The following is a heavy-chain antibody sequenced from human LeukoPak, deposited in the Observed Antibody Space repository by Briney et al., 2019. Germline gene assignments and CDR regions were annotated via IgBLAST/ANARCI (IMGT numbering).Heavy chain of an antibody. J-gene: IGHJ6*03. Sequence: GGSLRLSCAASGFTFSSYGMHWVRQAPGKGLEWVSYISSSSSTIYYADSVKGRFTISRDNAKNSLYLQMNSLRAEDTAVYYCASLWDYYYYMDVWGKGTTVTVSS. CDR1: GFTFSSYG. D-gene: IGHD3-16*01. V-gene: IGHV3-48*01. CDR3: ASLWDYYYYMDV. CDR2: ISSSSSTI.